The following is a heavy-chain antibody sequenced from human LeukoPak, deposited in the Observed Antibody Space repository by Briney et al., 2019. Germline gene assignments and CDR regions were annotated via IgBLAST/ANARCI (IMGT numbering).Heavy chain of an antibody. Sequence: SETLSLTCTVSGGSISSYYWSWIRQPAGKGLEWIGRIYTSGSTNYNPSLKSRVTISVDTSKNQFSLKLSSVTAADTAVYYCARDKAAPSWFDPWGQGTLVTVSS. D-gene: IGHD2-15*01. CDR1: GGSISSYY. V-gene: IGHV4-4*07. J-gene: IGHJ5*02. CDR3: ARDKAAPSWFDP. CDR2: IYTSGST.